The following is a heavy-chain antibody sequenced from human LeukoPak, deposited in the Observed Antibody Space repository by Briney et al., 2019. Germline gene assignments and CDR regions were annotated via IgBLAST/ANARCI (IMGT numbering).Heavy chain of an antibody. Sequence: PSETLSLTCAVYGVSFSGYYWSWIRQPPGKGLEWIGEINHSGSTNYNPSLKSRVTISVDTSKNQFSLKLSSVTAADTAVYYCARMNGIAAAGSPDYYYYGMDVWGQGTTVTVSS. CDR3: ARMNGIAAAGSPDYYYYGMDV. J-gene: IGHJ6*02. CDR1: GVSFSGYY. D-gene: IGHD6-13*01. V-gene: IGHV4-34*01. CDR2: INHSGST.